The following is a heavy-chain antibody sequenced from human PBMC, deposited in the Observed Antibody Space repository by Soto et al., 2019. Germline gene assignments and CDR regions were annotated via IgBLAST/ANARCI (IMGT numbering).Heavy chain of an antibody. CDR1: GGSISSGGYY. CDR3: ARDLRFRGFYGMDV. CDR2: IYYSGST. J-gene: IGHJ6*02. V-gene: IGHV4-31*03. D-gene: IGHD3-10*01. Sequence: SETLCLTCTVSGGSISSGGYYWSWIRQHPGKGLEWIGYIYYSGSTYYNPSLKSRVTISVDTSKNQFSLKLSSVTAAVTVVYYCARDLRFRGFYGMDVWGQGTTVTVSS.